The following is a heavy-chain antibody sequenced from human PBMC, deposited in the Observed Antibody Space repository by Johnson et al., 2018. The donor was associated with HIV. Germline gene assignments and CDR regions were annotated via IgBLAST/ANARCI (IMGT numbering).Heavy chain of an antibody. J-gene: IGHJ3*01. Sequence: QVQLVESGGGVVQPGRSLRLSCAASGFTFRTYGMHWVRQAPGKGLEWVAVISFDGSNKYYADSVKGLFTISRDNSNNTLYLQMNSLRAEDTAVYYCAKDKFVFLENPVDAFDVWGQGTMVTFSS. D-gene: IGHD3-3*01. CDR1: GFTFRTYG. V-gene: IGHV3-30*18. CDR3: AKDKFVFLENPVDAFDV. CDR2: ISFDGSNK.